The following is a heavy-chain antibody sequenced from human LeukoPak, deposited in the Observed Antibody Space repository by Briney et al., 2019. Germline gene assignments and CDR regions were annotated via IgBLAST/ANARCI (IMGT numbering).Heavy chain of an antibody. CDR1: GFTFSSYS. Sequence: GGSLRLSCAASGFTFSSYSMNWVRQAPGKGLEWVSSIRSSSSYIYYADSVKGRFTISRDNAKNSMYLQMNSLRAEDTAVYYCARQYCSSTSCPPDYWGQGTLVTVSS. CDR3: ARQYCSSTSCPPDY. CDR2: IRSSSSYI. J-gene: IGHJ4*02. V-gene: IGHV3-21*01. D-gene: IGHD2-2*01.